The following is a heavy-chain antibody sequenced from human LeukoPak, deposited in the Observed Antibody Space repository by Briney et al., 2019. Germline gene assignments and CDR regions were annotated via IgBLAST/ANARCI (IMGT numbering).Heavy chain of an antibody. V-gene: IGHV4-34*01. CDR2: INHSGST. CDR3: ARGWSYDSSAYLRSGYFDY. D-gene: IGHD3-22*01. CDR1: GGSFSGYY. Sequence: PSETLSLTCAVYGGSFSGYYWSWIRQPPGKGLEWIGEINHSGSTNYNPSLKSRVTISVDTSKNQFSLKLSSVTAADTAAYYCARGWSYDSSAYLRSGYFDYWGQGTLVTVSS. J-gene: IGHJ4*02.